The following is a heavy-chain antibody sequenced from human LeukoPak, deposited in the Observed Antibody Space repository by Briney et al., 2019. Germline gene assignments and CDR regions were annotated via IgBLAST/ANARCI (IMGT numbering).Heavy chain of an antibody. J-gene: IGHJ4*02. CDR3: AKVAHYYYGSESYYFFEH. CDR2: IKQDGTEK. CDR1: GFTFTTYW. D-gene: IGHD3-10*01. V-gene: IGHV3-7*01. Sequence: GGSLRLSCAASGFTFTTYWMSWVRHPPGRGLEWVANIKQDGTEKYYVDSVKGRFTISRDNAKNSLYLQMNSLRVEDTATYYCAKVAHYYYGSESYYFFEHWGQGTPVTASS.